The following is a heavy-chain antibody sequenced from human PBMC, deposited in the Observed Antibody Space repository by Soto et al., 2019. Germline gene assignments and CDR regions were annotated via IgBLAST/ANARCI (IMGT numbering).Heavy chain of an antibody. CDR3: AGFPFFARLLSRETGNYYATYYFDD. D-gene: IGHD1-26*01. Sequence: GGSLRLSCTTSGFTFSNYGMHWVRQAPGKGLEWVAAIWFDGTHKYYADSAKGRFTISRDNSKNTLSLQMNSLRVEDTAVYYCAGFPFFARLLSRETGNYYATYYFDDWGQGTLVTVSS. J-gene: IGHJ4*02. CDR2: IWFDGTHK. CDR1: GFTFSNYG. V-gene: IGHV3-33*01.